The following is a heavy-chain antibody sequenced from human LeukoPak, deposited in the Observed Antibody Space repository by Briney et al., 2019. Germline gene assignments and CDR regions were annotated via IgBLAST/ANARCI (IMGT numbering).Heavy chain of an antibody. V-gene: IGHV3-74*01. CDR3: ARRVYSSSWYEDY. CDR1: GFTFSNYW. Sequence: VGSLRLSCAASGFTFSNYWMHWVRQAPGKGLVWVSRINSDGSSTSYADSVKGRFTISRDNAKNTLYLQMNSLRAEDTAVYYCARRVYSSSWYEDYWGQGTLVTVSS. CDR2: INSDGSST. J-gene: IGHJ4*02. D-gene: IGHD6-13*01.